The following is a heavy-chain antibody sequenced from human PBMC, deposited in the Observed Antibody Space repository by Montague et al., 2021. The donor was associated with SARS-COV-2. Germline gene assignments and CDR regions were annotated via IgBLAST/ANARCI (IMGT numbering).Heavy chain of an antibody. D-gene: IGHD4-11*01. J-gene: IGHJ6*02. CDR3: ACGEITTRGLIYYYGMDV. Sequence: SETLSLTCAVYGGSFSGYYWTWIRQSPRKGLEWIGEINHSGSTNHNPSLKSRVTISVDTSKNQFSLKLSSVTAADTAVYYCACGEITTRGLIYYYGMDVWGQGTTVTVSS. V-gene: IGHV4-34*01. CDR1: GGSFSGYY. CDR2: INHSGST.